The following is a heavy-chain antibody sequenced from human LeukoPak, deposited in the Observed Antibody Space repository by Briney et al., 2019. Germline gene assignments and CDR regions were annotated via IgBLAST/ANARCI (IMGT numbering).Heavy chain of an antibody. V-gene: IGHV3-23*01. CDR3: ARWSYGSGVSYGMDV. Sequence: GGSLRLSCAASGFTFSGYVMTWVRQPPGKGLQWVADISGSGGSTYYADSVKGRFSISRENAKNSLYLQMNSLRAGDTAVYYCARWSYGSGVSYGMDVWGQGTTVTVSS. D-gene: IGHD3-10*01. CDR2: ISGSGGST. CDR1: GFTFSGYV. J-gene: IGHJ6*02.